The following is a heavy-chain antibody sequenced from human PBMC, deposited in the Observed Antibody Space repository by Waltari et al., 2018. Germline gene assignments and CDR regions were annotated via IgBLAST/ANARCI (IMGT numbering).Heavy chain of an antibody. J-gene: IGHJ4*02. Sequence: QVQLVQSGAEVKKPGASVKVSCKASGYPFTTYYMHWVRQAPGQALEWVGISNPDGGSTSYAQKYQDRLAMTRETSTSTVYMQLTSLTSADTAVYYCASQRAGSSWLSIDYWGQGTLVTVSS. CDR3: ASQRAGSSWLSIDY. CDR1: GYPFTTYY. D-gene: IGHD6-13*01. CDR2: SNPDGGST. V-gene: IGHV1-46*03.